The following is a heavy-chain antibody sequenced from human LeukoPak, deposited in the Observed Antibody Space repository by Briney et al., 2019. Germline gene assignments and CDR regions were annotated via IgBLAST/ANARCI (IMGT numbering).Heavy chain of an antibody. CDR2: ISGSAHKI. Sequence: PGGSPRLSCVASGITFSNYAVSWVRQAPEKGLGWVSVISGSAHKIRYADSVKGRFTISRDNSENIVYLQMNNLRAEDTAVYYCAGRVTGYSSGYVYWGQGTLVTVSS. CDR3: AGRVTGYSSGYVY. D-gene: IGHD5-18*01. V-gene: IGHV3-23*01. J-gene: IGHJ4*02. CDR1: GITFSNYA.